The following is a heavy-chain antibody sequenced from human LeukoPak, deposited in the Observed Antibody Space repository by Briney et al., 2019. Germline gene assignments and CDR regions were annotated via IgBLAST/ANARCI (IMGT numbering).Heavy chain of an antibody. J-gene: IGHJ5*02. CDR1: GFTFSSYG. CDR3: ARGEDSSGYRNWFDP. Sequence: PGGSLSLSCAASGFTFSSYGTHWVRHAPAKGREWVAFIRYDGSNKYYADSVKGRFTISRDHSKNTLYLQMNSLRAEDTAVYYCARGEDSSGYRNWFDPWGQGTLVTVSS. CDR2: IRYDGSNK. V-gene: IGHV3-30*02. D-gene: IGHD3-22*01.